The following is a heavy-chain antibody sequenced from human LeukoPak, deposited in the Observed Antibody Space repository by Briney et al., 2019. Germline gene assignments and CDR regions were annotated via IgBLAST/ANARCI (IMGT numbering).Heavy chain of an antibody. Sequence: GESLRLSCEASGFTFSNYAMNWVRQAPGKGLEWVSGVVVSGDTTYYADSVRGRFTASRDDAKNTLYLQMNSLRAEDAAVYFCARDAGAAWGRLNWFDPWGQGTLVTVSS. D-gene: IGHD3-16*01. CDR2: VVVSGDTT. J-gene: IGHJ5*02. CDR3: ARDAGAAWGRLNWFDP. V-gene: IGHV3-23*01. CDR1: GFTFSNYA.